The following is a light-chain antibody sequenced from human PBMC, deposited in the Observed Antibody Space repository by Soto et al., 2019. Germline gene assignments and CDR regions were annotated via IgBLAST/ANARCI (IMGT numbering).Light chain of an antibody. CDR2: AAS. CDR3: QQYNSWPPYT. V-gene: IGKV3-15*01. J-gene: IGKJ2*01. Sequence: EIVLTQSPATLSVSPGERATLSCRASQSVSSNLAWYQQKPGQAPRLLIYAASTRATGIAARFSGSGSGTEFTLTITSLQSEDFAVYFCQQYNSWPPYTFGQGTKLEIK. CDR1: QSVSSN.